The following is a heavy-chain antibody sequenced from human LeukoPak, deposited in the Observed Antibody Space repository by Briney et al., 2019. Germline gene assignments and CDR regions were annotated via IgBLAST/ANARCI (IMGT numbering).Heavy chain of an antibody. V-gene: IGHV4-59*01. CDR2: IYYSGST. CDR1: GGSISSYY. Sequence: SETLSLTCTVSGGSISSYYWSWIRQPPGKGLEWIGYIYYSGSTNYSPSLKSRVTISVDTSKNQFSLKLSSVTAADTAVYYCARNGPMVYDRAFDIWGQGTMVTVSS. J-gene: IGHJ3*02. CDR3: ARNGPMVYDRAFDI. D-gene: IGHD2-8*01.